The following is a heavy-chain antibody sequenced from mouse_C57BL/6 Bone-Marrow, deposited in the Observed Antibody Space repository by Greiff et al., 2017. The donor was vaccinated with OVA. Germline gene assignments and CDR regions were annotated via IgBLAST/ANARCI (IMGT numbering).Heavy chain of an antibody. V-gene: IGHV1-50*01. J-gene: IGHJ2*01. D-gene: IGHD2-14*01. CDR2: IDPSDSDT. Sequence: QVQLQQPGAELVKPGASVKLSCKASGYTFTSYWMQWVKQRPGQGLEWIGEIDPSDSDTNYNQKFKGKATLTVDTSSSTAYMQLSSLTSEDSAVYYCARVPYLEGFDYRGQGTALTVSS. CDR1: GYTFTSYW. CDR3: ARVPYLEGFDY.